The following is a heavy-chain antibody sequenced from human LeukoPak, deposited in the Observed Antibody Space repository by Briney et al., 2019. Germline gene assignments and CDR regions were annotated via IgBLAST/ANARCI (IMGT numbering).Heavy chain of an antibody. CDR2: ISGSGGST. V-gene: IGHV3-23*01. J-gene: IGHJ6*02. Sequence: GASLRLSCAASGFTFISYAMSWVRQAPGKGLEWVSAISGSGGSTYYADSVKGRFTISRDNSKNTLYLQMNSLRAEDTAVYYCAKGLSNYYYYGMDVWGQGTTVTVSS. CDR3: AKGLSNYYYYGMDV. D-gene: IGHD4-11*01. CDR1: GFTFISYA.